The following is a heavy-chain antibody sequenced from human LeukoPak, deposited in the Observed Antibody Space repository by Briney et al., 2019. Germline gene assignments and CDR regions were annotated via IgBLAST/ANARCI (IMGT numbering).Heavy chain of an antibody. D-gene: IGHD2-15*01. CDR1: GDSVSSNSAA. V-gene: IGHV6-1*01. CDR3: ARAPIGGWYFDL. J-gene: IGHJ2*01. Sequence: SQTLSLTFAISGDSVSSNSAAWNWIRQSPSRGLEWLGRTYYRSKWSNDYAVSVKSRITINPDTSQNQFSLQLNSLTPEDTAVYYCARAPIGGWYFDLWGRGTLVTVSS. CDR2: TYYRSKWSN.